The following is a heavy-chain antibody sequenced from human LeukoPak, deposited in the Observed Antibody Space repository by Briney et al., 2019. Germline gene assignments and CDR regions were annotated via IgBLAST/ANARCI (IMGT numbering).Heavy chain of an antibody. V-gene: IGHV1-18*01. D-gene: IGHD3-10*01. CDR1: GYNFNTYG. Sequence: ASVKVSCKASGYNFNTYGISWVRQAPGQGLEWMGWISSSTGNTKYAQKLQDRVTMTRDTSTSTVYMELSSLRSEDTAVYYCARDSGMVRGTVDYWGQGTLVTVSS. CDR3: ARDSGMVRGTVDY. CDR2: ISSSTGNT. J-gene: IGHJ4*02.